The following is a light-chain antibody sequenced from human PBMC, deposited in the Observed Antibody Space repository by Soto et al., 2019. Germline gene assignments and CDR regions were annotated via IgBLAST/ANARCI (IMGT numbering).Light chain of an antibody. CDR2: GNS. Sequence: QSVLTQPPSVSGAPGQMVTISCTGSCSNIGGGYDVHWYQPLPGAAHQLLIYGNSHRPSGVPDRFSGSKSGTSASLAISGLQAEDEADYYCASYDDSLSGAVFGGGTQLTVL. CDR1: CSNIGGGYD. V-gene: IGLV1-40*01. CDR3: ASYDDSLSGAV. J-gene: IGLJ7*01.